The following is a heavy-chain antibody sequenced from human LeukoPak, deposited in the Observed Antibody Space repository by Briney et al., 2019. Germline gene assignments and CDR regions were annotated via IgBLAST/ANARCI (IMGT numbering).Heavy chain of an antibody. CDR2: IYPGDSDT. Sequence: KPGESLKISCRGSGYSFNTYWIGWVRQKPGKGLEWMGIIYPGDSDTRYSPSFQGQVTMSADKSINTAYLQWTSLKASDTAMYYCARRQGCSSTSCPPDSWGQGTLVTVSS. CDR1: GYSFNTYW. V-gene: IGHV5-51*01. J-gene: IGHJ5*02. D-gene: IGHD2-2*01. CDR3: ARRQGCSSTSCPPDS.